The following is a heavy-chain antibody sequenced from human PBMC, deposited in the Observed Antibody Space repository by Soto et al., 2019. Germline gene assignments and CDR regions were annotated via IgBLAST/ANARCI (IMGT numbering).Heavy chain of an antibody. V-gene: IGHV1-2*04. CDR2: INPNSGGT. Sequence: QVQLVQSGAEVKKPGASVKVSCKASGYTFTGYYMHWVRQAPGQGLEWMGWINPNSGGTNYAQKFQGWVTMTRVTSISPAYMELSRLRSDDTAVYYCAREVEMATKEGGDYYYGMDVWGQGTTVTVSS. J-gene: IGHJ6*02. CDR1: GYTFTGYY. D-gene: IGHD5-12*01. CDR3: AREVEMATKEGGDYYYGMDV.